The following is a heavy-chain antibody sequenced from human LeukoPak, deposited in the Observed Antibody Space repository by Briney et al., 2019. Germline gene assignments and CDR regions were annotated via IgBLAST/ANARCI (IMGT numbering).Heavy chain of an antibody. CDR2: INPSGGST. D-gene: IGHD2-15*01. V-gene: IGHV1-46*01. Sequence: GASVKVSCKASGYTFTTYYMHWVRQAPGPGLEWMGIINPSGGSTSYAQKFQGRVTMTRDTSTSTVYMELSSLRSEDTAVYYCATPPPGGYCSGGSCYRYFDYWGQGTLVTVSS. J-gene: IGHJ4*02. CDR3: ATPPPGGYCSGGSCYRYFDY. CDR1: GYTFTTYY.